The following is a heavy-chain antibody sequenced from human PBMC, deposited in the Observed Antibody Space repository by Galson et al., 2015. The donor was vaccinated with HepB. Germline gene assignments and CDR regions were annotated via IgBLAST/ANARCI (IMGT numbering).Heavy chain of an antibody. D-gene: IGHD1-26*01. CDR1: GFSLSTSGMC. CDR2: IDWDDDK. V-gene: IGHV2-70*11. CDR3: AREAYSGSYPGSIDY. J-gene: IGHJ4*02. Sequence: PALVKPTQTLTLTCTFSGFSLSTSGMCVTWIRQPPGKALEWPARIDWDDDKYYSTSLKTRLTISKDTSKNQVVLTMTNMDPVDTATYYCAREAYSGSYPGSIDYWGQGTLVTVSS.